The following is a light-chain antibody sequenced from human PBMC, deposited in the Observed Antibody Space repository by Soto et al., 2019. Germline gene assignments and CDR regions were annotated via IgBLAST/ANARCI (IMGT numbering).Light chain of an antibody. Sequence: DIQMTQSPSTLSASVGDRVTITCRASQSISSWLAWYQQKPGKAPKLLIYKASSLESGVPSRFSGSGSGTEFPLTISSLQPDDFATYYCQQYNSYPWTFGQGTKVDIQ. J-gene: IGKJ1*01. CDR1: QSISSW. CDR3: QQYNSYPWT. V-gene: IGKV1-5*03. CDR2: KAS.